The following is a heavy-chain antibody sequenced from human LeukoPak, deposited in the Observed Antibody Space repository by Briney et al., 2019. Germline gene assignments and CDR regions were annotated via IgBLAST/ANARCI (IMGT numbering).Heavy chain of an antibody. CDR3: ARGAATMD. CDR1: GGSISGGSYY. V-gene: IGHV4-61*02. Sequence: SQTLSLTCTVSGGSISGGSYYWSWIRQPAGKGLEWIGRIYTSGSTNYNPSLKSRVTISVDTSKNQFSLKLSSVTAADTAVYYCARGAATMDWGQGTLVTVSS. CDR2: IYTSGST. D-gene: IGHD3-10*01. J-gene: IGHJ4*02.